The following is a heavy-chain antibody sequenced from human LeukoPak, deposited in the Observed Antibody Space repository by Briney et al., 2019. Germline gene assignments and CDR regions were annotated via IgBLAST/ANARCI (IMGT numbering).Heavy chain of an antibody. V-gene: IGHV4-4*02. CDR3: ARAGIAAAGTPDY. CDR2: IYHSGST. CDR1: GGSISSSNW. D-gene: IGHD6-13*01. J-gene: IGHJ4*02. Sequence: SGTLSLTCAVSGGSISSSNWWSWVRQPPGKGLEWIGEIYHSGSTNYNPSLKSRVSISVDKSKNQFSLKLSSVTAADTAVYYCARAGIAAAGTPDYWGQGTLVTVSS.